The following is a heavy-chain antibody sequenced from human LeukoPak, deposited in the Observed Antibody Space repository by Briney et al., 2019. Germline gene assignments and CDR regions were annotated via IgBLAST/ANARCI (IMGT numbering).Heavy chain of an antibody. D-gene: IGHD2-2*01. CDR3: AREGVDIVVVPADIYYYYYMDV. V-gene: IGHV3-7*01. Sequence: GGSLRLSCAASGFTFSSYWMSWVRQAPGKGLEWVANIKQDGSEKYYVDSVKGRFTISRDNAKNSLYLQMNSLRAEDTAVYYCAREGVDIVVVPADIYYYYYMDVWGKGTAVTVSS. J-gene: IGHJ6*03. CDR2: IKQDGSEK. CDR1: GFTFSSYW.